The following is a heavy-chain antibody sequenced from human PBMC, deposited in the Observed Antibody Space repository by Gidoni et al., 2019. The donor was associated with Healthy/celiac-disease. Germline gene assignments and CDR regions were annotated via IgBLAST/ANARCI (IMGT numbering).Heavy chain of an antibody. V-gene: IGHV1-69*01. J-gene: IGHJ4*02. CDR2: IIPIFGTA. D-gene: IGHD3-3*01. CDR1: GGTCSSYA. Sequence: QVQLVQSGAAVKKPGSSVKVSCTASGGTCSSYAISWVRQAPGQGLEWMGGIIPIFGTANYAQKFQGRVTITADESTSTAYMELSSLRSEDTAVYYCASRKEGSGFLFDYWGQGTLVTVSS. CDR3: ASRKEGSGFLFDY.